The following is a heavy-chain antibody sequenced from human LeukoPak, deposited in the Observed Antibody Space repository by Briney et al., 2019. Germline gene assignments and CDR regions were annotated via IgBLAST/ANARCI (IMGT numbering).Heavy chain of an antibody. D-gene: IGHD2-2*01. CDR1: GFTFSSYA. CDR3: AKDRPRYCSSTSCSVYFDY. V-gene: IGHV3-23*01. CDR2: ISGSGGST. J-gene: IGHJ4*02. Sequence: PGGSLRLSCAASGFTFSSYAMSWVRQAPGKGLEWVSAISGSGGSTYYADSVKGRFTISRDNSKNTLYLQMNSLRAEDTAVYYCAKDRPRYCSSTSCSVYFDYWGQGTLVTVSS.